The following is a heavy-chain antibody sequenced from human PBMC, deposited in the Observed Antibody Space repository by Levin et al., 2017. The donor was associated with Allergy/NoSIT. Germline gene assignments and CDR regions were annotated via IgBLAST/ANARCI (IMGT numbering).Heavy chain of an antibody. V-gene: IGHV2-70*11. CDR1: GFSLSTSGMY. CDR2: IDWDDDK. Sequence: SGPTLVKPTQTLTLTCTFSGFSLSTSGMYVSWIRQPPGKALEWLARIDWDDDKYYSTSLKTRLTISKDTSKNQVVLTMTNMDPVDTATYYCARIRRYSSGWYSDYWGQETLVTVSS. J-gene: IGHJ4*02. D-gene: IGHD6-19*01. CDR3: ARIRRYSSGWYSDY.